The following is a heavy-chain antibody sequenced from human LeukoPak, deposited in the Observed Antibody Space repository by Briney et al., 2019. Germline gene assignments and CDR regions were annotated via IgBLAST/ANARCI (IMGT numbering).Heavy chain of an antibody. CDR2: INHSGST. V-gene: IGHV4-34*01. J-gene: IGHJ5*02. Sequence: SETLSLTCAVYGGSFSGYYWSWIRQPPGKGLEWIGEINHSGSTNYNPSLKSRVTISVDTPKNQFSLKLSSVTAADTAVYYCARVADVGAGSRGWFDLWGQGTLVTVSS. D-gene: IGHD3-10*01. CDR1: GGSFSGYY. CDR3: ARVADVGAGSRGWFDL.